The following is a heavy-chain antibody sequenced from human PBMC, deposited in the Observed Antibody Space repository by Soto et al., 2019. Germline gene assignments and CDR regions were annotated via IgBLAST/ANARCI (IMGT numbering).Heavy chain of an antibody. D-gene: IGHD1-26*01. V-gene: IGHV3-23*01. CDR2: ISGSGGST. CDR3: AKNKGGSYIVGANDY. Sequence: EVPLLESGGGLVQPGGSLRLSCAASGFTFSSYAMSWVRQAPGKGLEWVSAISGSGGSTYYADSVKGRFTISRDNSKNTLYLQMNSLRAEDTAVYYCAKNKGGSYIVGANDYWGQGTLVTVSS. CDR1: GFTFSSYA. J-gene: IGHJ4*02.